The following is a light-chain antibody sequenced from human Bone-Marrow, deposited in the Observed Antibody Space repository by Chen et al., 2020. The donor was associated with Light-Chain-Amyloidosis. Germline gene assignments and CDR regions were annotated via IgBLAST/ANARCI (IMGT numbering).Light chain of an antibody. CDR1: DLPTKY. CDR3: QSADSSGTYEVI. Sequence: SYELTQPPSVSVSPGQTARITCSGDDLPTKYAYWYQQKPGQAPVLVIHRDTERPSGISERFSGSSSGKTATLTISGVQPEDEADYHCQSADSSGTYEVIFGGGTKLTVL. J-gene: IGLJ2*01. CDR2: RDT. V-gene: IGLV3-25*03.